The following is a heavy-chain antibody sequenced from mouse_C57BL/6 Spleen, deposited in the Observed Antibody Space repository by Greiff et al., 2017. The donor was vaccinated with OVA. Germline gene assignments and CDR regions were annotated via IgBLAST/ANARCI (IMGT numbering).Heavy chain of an antibody. Sequence: QVQLQQSGPELVKPGASVKISCKASGYAFSSSWMNWVKQRPGTGLEWIGRIYPGDGDTNYNGKFKGKATLTADKSSSTAYMQLSSLTSEDSAVYFCAREGGRQIYYYAMDYWGQGTSVTVSS. V-gene: IGHV1-82*01. CDR2: IYPGDGDT. CDR1: GYAFSSSW. D-gene: IGHD3-3*01. J-gene: IGHJ4*01. CDR3: AREGGRQIYYYAMDY.